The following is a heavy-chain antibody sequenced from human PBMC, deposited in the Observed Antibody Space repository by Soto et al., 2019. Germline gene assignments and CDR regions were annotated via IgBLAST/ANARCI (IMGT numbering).Heavy chain of an antibody. CDR2: IIPILGIA. CDR1: GGTFSSYT. Sequence: QVQLVQSGAEVKQPGSSVKVSCKASGGTFSSYTISWVRQAPGQGLEWMGRIIPILGIANYAQKFQGRVTITADKSTSTAYMELSSLRSEDTAVYYCALYCSGGSCYRSDAFDICGQGTMVTVSS. V-gene: IGHV1-69*02. CDR3: ALYCSGGSCYRSDAFDI. J-gene: IGHJ3*02. D-gene: IGHD2-15*01.